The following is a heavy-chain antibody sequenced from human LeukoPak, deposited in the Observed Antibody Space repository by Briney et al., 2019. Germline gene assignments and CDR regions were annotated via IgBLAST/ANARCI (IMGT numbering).Heavy chain of an antibody. Sequence: GGSLRLSCAASGFTFSSYEMSWVRQAPGKGLEWVSYISSSGSTIYYADSVKGRFTISRDNAKNSLYLQMNSLRAEDTAVYYCARDAYYYGSGSDLDYWGQGTLVTVSS. CDR3: ARDAYYYGSGSDLDY. J-gene: IGHJ4*02. CDR2: ISSSGSTI. V-gene: IGHV3-48*03. D-gene: IGHD3-10*01. CDR1: GFTFSSYE.